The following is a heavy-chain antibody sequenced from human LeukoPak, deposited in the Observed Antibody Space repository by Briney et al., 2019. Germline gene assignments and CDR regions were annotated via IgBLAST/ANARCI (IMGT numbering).Heavy chain of an antibody. J-gene: IGHJ4*02. V-gene: IGHV1-69*13. CDR2: IIPIFGTA. CDR1: GGTFSSYA. D-gene: IGHD3-22*01. Sequence: SVTVSCKASGGTFSSYAISWVRQAPGQGLEWMGGIIPIFGTANYAQKFQGRVTITADESTSTAYMELSSLRSEDTAVYYCARLGYYDSSGYTDYWGQGTLVTVSS. CDR3: ARLGYYDSSGYTDY.